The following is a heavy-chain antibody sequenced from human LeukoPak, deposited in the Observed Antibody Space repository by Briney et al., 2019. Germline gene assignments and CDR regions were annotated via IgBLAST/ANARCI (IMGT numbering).Heavy chain of an antibody. Sequence: SETLSLTCTVSGGPISSSSYYWGWIRQPPGKGLEWIGYIYYSGSTNYNPSLKSRVTISVDTSKNQFSLKLSSVTAADTAVYYCARIMVRGVIATPYFDYWGQGTLVTVSS. D-gene: IGHD3-10*01. V-gene: IGHV4-61*05. CDR1: GGPISSSSYY. CDR2: IYYSGST. J-gene: IGHJ4*02. CDR3: ARIMVRGVIATPYFDY.